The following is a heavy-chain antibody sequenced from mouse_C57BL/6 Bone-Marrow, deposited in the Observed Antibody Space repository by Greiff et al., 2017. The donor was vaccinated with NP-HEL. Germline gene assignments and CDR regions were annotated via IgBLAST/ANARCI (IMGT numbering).Heavy chain of an antibody. J-gene: IGHJ4*01. CDR2: IDPANGNT. Sequence: EVQLQQSVAELVRPGASVKLSCTASGFNIKNTYMHWVKQRPEQGLEWIGRIDPANGNTKYAPKFQGKATITADTSSNTAYLQLSSLTSEDTAIYYCARSEFFYYYGSSYDAMDYWGQGTSVTVSS. CDR1: GFNIKNTY. V-gene: IGHV14-3*01. CDR3: ARSEFFYYYGSSYDAMDY. D-gene: IGHD1-1*01.